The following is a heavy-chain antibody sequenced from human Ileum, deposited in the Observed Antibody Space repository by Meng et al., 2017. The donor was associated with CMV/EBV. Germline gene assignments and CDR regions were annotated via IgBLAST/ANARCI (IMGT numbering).Heavy chain of an antibody. V-gene: IGHV3-30*04. J-gene: IGHJ2*01. Sequence: GESLKISCAASGFTFSSYAMDWVRQAPGKGLGWGAVISYDGSNKYYADSVKGRFTISRDNSKNTLYLQMNSLRAEDTALYYCARGLLAGNQRGYFDLWGRGTLVTVSS. D-gene: IGHD3-3*02. CDR3: ARGLLAGNQRGYFDL. CDR2: ISYDGSNK. CDR1: GFTFSSYA.